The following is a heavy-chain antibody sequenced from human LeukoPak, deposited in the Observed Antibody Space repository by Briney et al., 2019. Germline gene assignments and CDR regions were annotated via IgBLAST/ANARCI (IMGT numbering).Heavy chain of an antibody. CDR1: GFIFSSCN. Sequence: GRSLTLSCVASGFIFSSCNMHWLRQAPGKGLEWVALIWYDGSKKYYTDSVKGRFTISRDNSKNTVYLEMNSVRAEDTALYYCVKDSCDFDDYRYFDYWGQGSLVTVSS. CDR3: VKDSCDFDDYRYFDY. J-gene: IGHJ4*02. CDR2: IWYDGSKK. V-gene: IGHV3-33*06. D-gene: IGHD4-17*01.